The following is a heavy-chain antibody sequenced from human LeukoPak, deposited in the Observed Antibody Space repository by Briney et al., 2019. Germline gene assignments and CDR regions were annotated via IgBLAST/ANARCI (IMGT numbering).Heavy chain of an antibody. CDR1: GFSMSVYW. Sequence: GGSLRLSCEAPGFSMSVYWMSWVRQAPGKGLEWVGNIKPDGSERNYVDSVKGRFTISRDNAKKSLYLQMNSLRAEDTAVYYCARDWGAYYHFFDYWGQGTLVTVSS. J-gene: IGHJ4*02. D-gene: IGHD3-22*01. V-gene: IGHV3-7*01. CDR3: ARDWGAYYHFFDY. CDR2: IKPDGSER.